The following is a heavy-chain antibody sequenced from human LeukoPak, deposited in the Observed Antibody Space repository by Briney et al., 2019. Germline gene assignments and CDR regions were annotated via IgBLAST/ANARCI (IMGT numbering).Heavy chain of an antibody. CDR3: ASSGY. CDR1: GGSISSGSYY. V-gene: IGHV4-61*02. J-gene: IGHJ4*02. D-gene: IGHD3-10*01. Sequence: KPSETLSLTCTVSGGSISSGSYYWSWIRQPAGKGLEWIGRIYTSGSTNYNPSLKSRVTISVDTSKNRFSLKLSSVTAADTAVYYCASSGYWGQGTLVTVSS. CDR2: IYTSGST.